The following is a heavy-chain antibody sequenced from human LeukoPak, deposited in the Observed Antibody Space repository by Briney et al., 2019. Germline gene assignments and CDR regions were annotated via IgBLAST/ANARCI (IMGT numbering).Heavy chain of an antibody. D-gene: IGHD1-1*01. CDR1: GFTFSTYS. J-gene: IGHJ4*02. Sequence: PGGSLRLSCAASGFTFSTYSMTWVRQAPGKGLEWVSYISGGSGSIYYADSVRGRFTISRDNAKNSLYLQMNSLRAEDTAVYYCAKDGHWNLKDFDYWGQGTLVTVSS. V-gene: IGHV3-48*01. CDR2: ISGGSGSI. CDR3: AKDGHWNLKDFDY.